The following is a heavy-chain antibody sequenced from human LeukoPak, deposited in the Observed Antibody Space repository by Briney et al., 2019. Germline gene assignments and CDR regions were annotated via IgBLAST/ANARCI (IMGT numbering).Heavy chain of an antibody. D-gene: IGHD2-15*01. V-gene: IGHV3-53*01. CDR2: IYTGGST. CDR3: ATHRHCSGGSCSGL. J-gene: IGHJ4*02. CDR1: GLTVSNNY. Sequence: PGGSLRLSCAASGLTVSNNYMKWVRQAPGKGLEWVSLIYTGGSTYYADSVKGRFTISRDNPKNTVYLQMNNLRAEDTAVYYCATHRHCSGGSCSGLWGPGSLVIVSS.